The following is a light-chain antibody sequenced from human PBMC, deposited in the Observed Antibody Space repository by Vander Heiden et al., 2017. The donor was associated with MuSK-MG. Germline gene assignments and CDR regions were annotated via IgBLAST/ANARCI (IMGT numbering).Light chain of an antibody. CDR3: QQDNSYSGT. J-gene: IGKJ1*01. CDR1: QSISSW. Sequence: DIQMTQSPSTLSVSVGDRVTITCRASQSISSWLAWYQQKPGRAPNLLIYKASTLQSGVPSRFSGSGSGTEFTLTISSLQPDDFATYYCQQDNSYSGTFGQGTKVEIK. CDR2: KAS. V-gene: IGKV1-5*03.